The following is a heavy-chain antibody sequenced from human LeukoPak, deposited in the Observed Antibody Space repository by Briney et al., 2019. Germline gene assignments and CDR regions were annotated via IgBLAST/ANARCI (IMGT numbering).Heavy chain of an antibody. D-gene: IGHD5-12*01. CDR2: IHLDGSVT. Sequence: GGSLRLSCAASGFTFSNYWMHWVRQVPGRGLVWVSRIHLDGSVTNYADSVKGRFTISRDNAKNTLYLQMDSLRAEDTAVYYCVRGGSPSEYWGQGTLVTVSS. V-gene: IGHV3-74*01. CDR3: VRGGSPSEY. J-gene: IGHJ4*02. CDR1: GFTFSNYW.